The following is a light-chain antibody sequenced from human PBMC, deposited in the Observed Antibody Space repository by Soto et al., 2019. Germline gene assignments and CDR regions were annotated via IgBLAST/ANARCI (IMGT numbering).Light chain of an antibody. CDR3: HQYGGAPWT. CDR1: QSVTSIY. V-gene: IGKV3D-20*01. Sequence: EIVLTQSPATLSLSPGERATLSCGASQSVTSIYLAWYQQRPGLAPRLLIYEASNRATGIPDRFSGSGSGTDFTLTISRLEPEDFAVYYCHQYGGAPWTFGQGTKVE. CDR2: EAS. J-gene: IGKJ1*01.